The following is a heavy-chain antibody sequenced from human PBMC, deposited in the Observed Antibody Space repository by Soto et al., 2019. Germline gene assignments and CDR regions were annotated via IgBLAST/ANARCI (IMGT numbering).Heavy chain of an antibody. J-gene: IGHJ4*02. Sequence: EVQLVESGGGLVKPGGSLRLSCAASGFTFSSYWMHWVRQAPGKGLGWVSRINSDGTSTFYADSVKGRFTISRDNAKNVLYLKINSLRDEDTAVYYCARGIRGYYGSDYWGQGTLVTVSS. CDR1: GFTFSSYW. CDR3: ARGIRGYYGSDY. D-gene: IGHD3-10*01. CDR2: INSDGTST. V-gene: IGHV3-74*01.